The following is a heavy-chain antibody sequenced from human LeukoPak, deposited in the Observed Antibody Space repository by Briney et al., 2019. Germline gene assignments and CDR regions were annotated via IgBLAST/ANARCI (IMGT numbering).Heavy chain of an antibody. CDR1: GFTFSDYY. J-gene: IGHJ4*02. CDR2: ISSSSSYT. Sequence: PGGSLRLSCAASGFTFSDYYMSWIRQAPGKGLEWVSYISSSSSYTNYADSVKGRLTISRDNAKNSLYLQMNSLRAEDTAVYYCARDQRYCSSSSCPWEPFDYWGQGTLVTVSS. CDR3: ARDQRYCSSSSCPWEPFDY. V-gene: IGHV3-11*05. D-gene: IGHD2-2*01.